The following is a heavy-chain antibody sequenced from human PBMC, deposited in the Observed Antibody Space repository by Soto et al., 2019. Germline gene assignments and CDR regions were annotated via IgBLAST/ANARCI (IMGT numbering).Heavy chain of an antibody. V-gene: IGHV4-30-2*01. J-gene: IGHJ5*02. D-gene: IGHD3-10*01. CDR1: GGSISSGGYS. CDR3: ARGGSGSSWFDP. CDR2: IYHSGST. Sequence: SETLSLTCAVSGGSISSGGYSWSWIRQPPGKGLEWIGYIYHSGSTYYNPSLKSRVTISVDRSKNQFSLKLSSVTAADTAVYYCARGGSGSSWFDPWGQGTLVTVSS.